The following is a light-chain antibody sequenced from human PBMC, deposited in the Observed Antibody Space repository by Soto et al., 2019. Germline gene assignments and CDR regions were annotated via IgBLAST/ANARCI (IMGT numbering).Light chain of an antibody. V-gene: IGKV3-20*01. CDR3: QQYGDSPLT. CDR1: QSVSSHY. CDR2: GAS. Sequence: EIVLTQSPGTLSLSPGERATLSCRASQSVSSHYLAWYQQRPGQAPRLLIYGASSRATGIPDRFSGSGSGTDFTLTISRLEPEDFAVYYCQQYGDSPLTFGGGTKVEIK. J-gene: IGKJ4*01.